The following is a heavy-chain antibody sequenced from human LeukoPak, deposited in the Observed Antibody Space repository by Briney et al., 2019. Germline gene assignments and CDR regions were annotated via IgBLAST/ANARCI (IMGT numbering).Heavy chain of an antibody. CDR1: RFTFSSYA. CDR3: ARVRTSPH. V-gene: IGHV3-30-3*01. D-gene: IGHD2-2*01. CDR2: ISYDGSNK. J-gene: IGHJ4*02. Sequence: PGRSLRLSCAASRFTFSSYAMHWVRQAPGKGLEWVAVISYDGSNKYYADSVKGRFTISRDNSKNTLYLQMNSLRAEDTAVYYCARVRTSPHWGQGTLVTVSS.